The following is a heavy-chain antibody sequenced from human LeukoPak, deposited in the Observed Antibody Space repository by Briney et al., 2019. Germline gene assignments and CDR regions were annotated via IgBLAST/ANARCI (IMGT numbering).Heavy chain of an antibody. CDR1: CGSISSSSYY. Sequence: SETLSLTCTDSCGSISSSSYYLDWIRQPPGKALEWIGSIYYRGGTYYNPSLKSRVTISVDTSKNQFSLKLSSVTAADTAVYYCARGSTSWPRHFDYWGQGTLVTVSS. CDR2: IYYRGGT. V-gene: IGHV4-39*01. D-gene: IGHD6-13*01. CDR3: ARGSTSWPRHFDY. J-gene: IGHJ4*02.